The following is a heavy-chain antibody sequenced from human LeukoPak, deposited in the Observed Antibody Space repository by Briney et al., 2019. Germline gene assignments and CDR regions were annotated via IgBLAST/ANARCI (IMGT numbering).Heavy chain of an antibody. D-gene: IGHD3-3*01. CDR3: ARDSPYYDFWSGLQKKYYFDY. Sequence: ASVKVSCKASGYTFTSYGISWVRQAPGQGLEWMGWISAYNGNTNYAQKLQGRVTMTTDTSTSTAYMELRSLRSDDTAVYYCARDSPYYDFWSGLQKKYYFDYWGQGTLVTVSS. CDR1: GYTFTSYG. CDR2: ISAYNGNT. V-gene: IGHV1-18*01. J-gene: IGHJ4*02.